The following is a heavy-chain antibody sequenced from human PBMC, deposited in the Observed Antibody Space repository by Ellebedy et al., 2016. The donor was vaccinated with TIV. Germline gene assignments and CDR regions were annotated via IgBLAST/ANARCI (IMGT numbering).Heavy chain of an antibody. D-gene: IGHD3-10*01. J-gene: IGHJ4*02. Sequence: GGSLRLXXAASGFTFSSYAMSWVRQAPGKGLEWVAVISYDGSNKYYADSVKGRFTISRDNSKNTLYLQMNSLRAEDTAVYYCAKDGFGMVRYYFDYWGQGTLVTVSS. CDR3: AKDGFGMVRYYFDY. V-gene: IGHV3-30*18. CDR2: ISYDGSNK. CDR1: GFTFSSYA.